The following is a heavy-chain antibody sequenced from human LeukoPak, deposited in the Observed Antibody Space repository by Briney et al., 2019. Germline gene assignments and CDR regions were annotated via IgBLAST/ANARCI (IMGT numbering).Heavy chain of an antibody. Sequence: GRSLRLSCAASGFTFSSYGMHWVRQAPGKGLEWVAVIWYGGSNKYYADSVKGRFTISRDNSKNTLYLQMNSLRAEDTAVYYCAKDLKYSSGWYFDYWGQGTLVTVSS. CDR1: GFTFSSYG. D-gene: IGHD6-19*01. CDR3: AKDLKYSSGWYFDY. J-gene: IGHJ4*02. V-gene: IGHV3-30*18. CDR2: IWYGGSNK.